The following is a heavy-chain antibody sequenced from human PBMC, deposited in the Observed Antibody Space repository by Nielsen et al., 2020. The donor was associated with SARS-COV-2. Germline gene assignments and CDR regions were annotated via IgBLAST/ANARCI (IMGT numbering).Heavy chain of an antibody. CDR1: GLTFTYYA. CDR2: ITGAGDAT. J-gene: IGHJ5*02. Sequence: GGSLRLSCAASGLTFTYYAMSWVRQTPGKGLEWVSTITGAGDATYYADSVKGRFTVSIDSSKNTVFLEMNSLRVDDTAEYYCTAASSAWFDHWGQGTLVTVSP. D-gene: IGHD5-18*01. V-gene: IGHV3-23*01. CDR3: TAASSAWFDH.